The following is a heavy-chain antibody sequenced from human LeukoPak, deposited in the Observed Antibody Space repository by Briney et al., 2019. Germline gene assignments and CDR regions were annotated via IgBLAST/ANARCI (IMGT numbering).Heavy chain of an antibody. V-gene: IGHV3-66*01. CDR1: GFTVSTKD. CDR3: GRYLARAFDI. Sequence: PGGSLRISCAASGFTVSTKDMSWVRQAPGKGLEWVSVIYSGGSTYYADSVKGRFIISRDNSENTLHLQMNSLRAEDTAVYYCGRYLARAFDIWGQGTMVTVSS. D-gene: IGHD3-16*01. J-gene: IGHJ3*02. CDR2: IYSGGST.